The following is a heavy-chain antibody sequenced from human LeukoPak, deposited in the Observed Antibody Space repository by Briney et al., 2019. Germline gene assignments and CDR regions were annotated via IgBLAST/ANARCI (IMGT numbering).Heavy chain of an antibody. CDR1: GFTFRDHY. CDR3: AKDLPAGYSSSWAIDY. D-gene: IGHD6-13*01. Sequence: GGSLRLSCAASGFTFRDHYMSWIRQAPGKGLEWVSDISTSSTYTNYADSVKGRITISRDNSKNSLYLQMNSLRAEDTAVYYCAKDLPAGYSSSWAIDYWGQGTLVTVSS. V-gene: IGHV3-11*05. CDR2: ISTSSTYT. J-gene: IGHJ4*02.